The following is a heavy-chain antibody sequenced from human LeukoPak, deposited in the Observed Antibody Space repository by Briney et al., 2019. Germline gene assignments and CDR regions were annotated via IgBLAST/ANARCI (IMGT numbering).Heavy chain of an antibody. Sequence: EASVKVSCKASGYTFTSYAMHWVRQAPGQRLEWMGWINAGNGNTKYSQKFQGRVTITRDTSASTAYMELSRLRSDDTAVYYCAREYDSSGYSYYGMDVWGQGTTVTVSS. CDR3: AREYDSSGYSYYGMDV. J-gene: IGHJ6*02. D-gene: IGHD3-22*01. V-gene: IGHV1-3*01. CDR1: GYTFTSYA. CDR2: INAGNGNT.